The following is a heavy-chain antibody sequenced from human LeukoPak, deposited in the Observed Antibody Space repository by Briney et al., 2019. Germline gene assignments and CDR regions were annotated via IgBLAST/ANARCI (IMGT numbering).Heavy chain of an antibody. D-gene: IGHD6-13*01. CDR3: AKTSSAAGYTRGSFDI. CDR2: IYPSDSDT. J-gene: IGHJ3*02. V-gene: IGHV5-51*01. CDR1: AYSFTSYW. Sequence: GESLKISCKGSAYSFTSYWIGWVRQMPGKGLEWMGIIYPSDSDTRYSPSFQDQVTISADKSISLAYLHWGSLKAPDPTTYYCAKTSSAAGYTRGSFDIWGQGTMVTVSS.